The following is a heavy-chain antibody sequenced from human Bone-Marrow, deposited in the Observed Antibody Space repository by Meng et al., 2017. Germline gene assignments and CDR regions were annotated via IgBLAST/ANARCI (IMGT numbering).Heavy chain of an antibody. Sequence: HQWCRRLLKPSEILSLTFAGYGGSFSGYYWSWIRQPPGKGLEWIGEINHSGSTNYNPSLKSRVTISVDTSKNQFSLKLSSVTAADTAVYYCARGVASPIFSTVVTPAFDYWGQGTLVTVSS. CDR2: INHSGST. J-gene: IGHJ4*02. CDR3: ARGVASPIFSTVVTPAFDY. D-gene: IGHD4-23*01. V-gene: IGHV4-34*01. CDR1: GGSFSGYY.